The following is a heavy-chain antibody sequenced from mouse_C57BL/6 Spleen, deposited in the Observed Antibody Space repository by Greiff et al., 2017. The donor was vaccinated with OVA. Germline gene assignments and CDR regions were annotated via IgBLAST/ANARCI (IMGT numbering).Heavy chain of an antibody. V-gene: IGHV1-55*01. J-gene: IGHJ1*03. Sequence: QVQLKQPGAELVKPGASVKMSCKASGYTFTSYWITWVKQRPGQGLEWIGDIYPGSGSTNYNEKFKSKATLTVDTSSSTAYMQLSRLTSEDSAVYYCARGGYYGSSFYWYFDVWGTGTTVTVSS. CDR3: ARGGYYGSSFYWYFDV. CDR2: IYPGSGST. CDR1: GYTFTSYW. D-gene: IGHD1-1*01.